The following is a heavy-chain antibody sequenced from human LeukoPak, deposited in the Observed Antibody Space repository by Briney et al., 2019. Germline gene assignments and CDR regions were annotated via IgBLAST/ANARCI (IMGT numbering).Heavy chain of an antibody. CDR3: ARVKPATGAFDI. V-gene: IGHV3-74*01. J-gene: IGHJ3*02. Sequence: AGVCLRLSCAASGFTFSSCWMHWVRQAPGKGLVWVARINGDGSRITYADSAKGRFTISRDNAKNTLYLQMNSLRAEDTAVYYCARVKPATGAFDIWGQGTMVTVSS. CDR2: INGDGSRI. CDR1: GFTFSSCW.